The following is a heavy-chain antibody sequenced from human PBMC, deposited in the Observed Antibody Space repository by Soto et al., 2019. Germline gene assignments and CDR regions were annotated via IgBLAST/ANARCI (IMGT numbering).Heavy chain of an antibody. J-gene: IGHJ4*02. D-gene: IGHD6-19*01. CDR2: INHSGST. CDR1: GGSFSGYY. CDR3: ARAGDSSGPVALGY. Sequence: PSETLSLTCAVYGGSFSGYYWSWIRQPPGKGLEWIGEINHSGSTNYNPSLKSRVTISVDRSKNQFSLKLSSVTAADTAVYYCARAGDSSGPVALGYWGQGTLVTVPQ. V-gene: IGHV4-34*01.